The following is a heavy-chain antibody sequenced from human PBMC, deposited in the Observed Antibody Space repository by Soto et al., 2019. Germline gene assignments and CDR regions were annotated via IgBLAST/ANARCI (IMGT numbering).Heavy chain of an antibody. CDR2: ISQGGST. Sequence: QVQLQESGPGLVKPSGTLSLTCAVSGGSITPGNWWSWVRQPPGEGLEWIGDISQGGSTNYNPSLKSRVTLSVDRSKNQFSLKLTSVTAADTAVYYCARSWSSGWYVLDYWGQGTLVTVSS. CDR3: ARSWSSGWYVLDY. CDR1: GGSITPGNW. D-gene: IGHD6-19*01. V-gene: IGHV4-4*02. J-gene: IGHJ4*02.